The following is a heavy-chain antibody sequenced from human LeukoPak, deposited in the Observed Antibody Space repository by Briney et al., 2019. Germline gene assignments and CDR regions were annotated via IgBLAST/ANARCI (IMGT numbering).Heavy chain of an antibody. J-gene: IGHJ4*02. D-gene: IGHD2-2*01. CDR3: AREGSCSSTSCFDY. CDR2: ISAYNGNT. Sequence: GASVMVSCKASGYTFTSYGISWVRQAPGQGLEWMGWISAYNGNTNYAQKLQGRVTMTTDTSTSTAYMELRSLRSDDTAVYYCAREGSCSSTSCFDYWGQGTLVTVSS. CDR1: GYTFTSYG. V-gene: IGHV1-18*04.